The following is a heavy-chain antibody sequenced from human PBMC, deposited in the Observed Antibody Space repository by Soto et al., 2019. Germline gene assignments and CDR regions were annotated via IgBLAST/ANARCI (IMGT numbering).Heavy chain of an antibody. CDR2: INPATGAA. CDR3: ARGGGVGVAGSAAFDM. D-gene: IGHD3-3*01. V-gene: IGHV1-2*02. CDR1: GYPVTAYY. Sequence: QLHLVQSGAVVKKPGASVTVSCSASGYPVTAYYMHWVRQAPGRGLEWMGGINPATGAAKYTQTFQGRVIITRVPSTSTVFMELSGLTSGDTAVFYCARGGGVGVAGSAAFDMWGQGTLVTVSS. J-gene: IGHJ3*02.